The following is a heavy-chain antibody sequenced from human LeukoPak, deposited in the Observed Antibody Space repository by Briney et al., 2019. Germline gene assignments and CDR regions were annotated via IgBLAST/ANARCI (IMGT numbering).Heavy chain of an antibody. CDR3: AALSYYSDSSGSKRFGP. Sequence: PSETLSLTCTVSGGSISSYFWSWIRQPPGKGLEWIGYIYNSGGTNYNPSLKSRVTISVDTSKNQFSLKLSSVTAADTAVYYCAALSYYSDSSGSKRFGPWGQGTLVTVSS. V-gene: IGHV4-59*01. D-gene: IGHD3-22*01. J-gene: IGHJ5*02. CDR1: GGSISSYF. CDR2: IYNSGGT.